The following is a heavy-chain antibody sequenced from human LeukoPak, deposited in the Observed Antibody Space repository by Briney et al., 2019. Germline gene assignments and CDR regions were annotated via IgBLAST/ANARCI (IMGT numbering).Heavy chain of an antibody. CDR1: GFTFSTYA. CDR2: IWYDGSEQ. J-gene: IGHJ4*02. CDR3: AKERIAAAGTDY. V-gene: IGHV3-33*06. D-gene: IGHD6-13*01. Sequence: GRSLRLSCAASGFTFSTYAIPWVRQAPGKGLEWVAVIWYDGSEQYYADSVKGRFIISRDNSKNTLYLQMNSLRAEDTAVYYCAKERIAAAGTDYWGQGTLVTVSS.